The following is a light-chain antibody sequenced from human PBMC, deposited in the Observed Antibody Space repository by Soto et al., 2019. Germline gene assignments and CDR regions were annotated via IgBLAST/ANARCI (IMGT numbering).Light chain of an antibody. J-gene: IGKJ2*01. CDR3: QHSWT. CDR2: LAS. V-gene: IGKV1-39*01. Sequence: DILLTQSPSSLSASVGDRVTITCRASQNIGDSLNWYQQRPGKAPKLLISLASSLESGVPSRFSGTGSGTDFTLTLSSLQPADFAYYYCQHSWTFGQGTKLEI. CDR1: QNIGDS.